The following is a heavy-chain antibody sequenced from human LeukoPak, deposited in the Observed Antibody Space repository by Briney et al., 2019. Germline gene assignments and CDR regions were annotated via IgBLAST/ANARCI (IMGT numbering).Heavy chain of an antibody. D-gene: IGHD6-6*01. CDR3: AREMGSSPARSAFDI. Sequence: SETLSLTCAVYGGSFSGYYWSWIRQPPGKGLEWIGEINHSGSTNYNPSLKSRVTISVDTSKNQFSLKLSSVTAADTAVYYCAREMGSSPARSAFDIWGQGTMVTVSS. CDR1: GGSFSGYY. J-gene: IGHJ3*02. V-gene: IGHV4-34*01. CDR2: INHSGST.